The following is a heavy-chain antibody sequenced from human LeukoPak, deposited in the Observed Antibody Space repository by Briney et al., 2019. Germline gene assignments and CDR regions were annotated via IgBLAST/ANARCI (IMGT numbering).Heavy chain of an antibody. V-gene: IGHV3-30*18. Sequence: GGSLRLSCAASGFTFSSYGMHWVRQAPGKGLEWVAVTSYDGSNKYYAGSVKGRFTISRVNSNNTLHLQMNSLIAEDTAVYYCAKSPFPWVHYGVDVWGQGTTVTVSS. CDR1: GFTFSSYG. CDR3: AKSPFPWVHYGVDV. J-gene: IGHJ6*02. CDR2: TSYDGSNK.